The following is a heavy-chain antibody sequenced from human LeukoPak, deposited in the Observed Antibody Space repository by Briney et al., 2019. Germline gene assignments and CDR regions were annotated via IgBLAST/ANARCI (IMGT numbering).Heavy chain of an antibody. V-gene: IGHV3-30*14. Sequence: PGGSLRLSCAASGFTFSTYSIHWVRQAPGEGLEWVAVISYDGSKKYYADSVKGRFTISRDNSKNTLSLQMNNLRAEDTAVYYCARDGYGNNYMDVWGEGTTVTVSS. D-gene: IGHD1/OR15-1a*01. CDR1: GFTFSTYS. CDR3: ARDGYGNNYMDV. CDR2: ISYDGSKK. J-gene: IGHJ6*03.